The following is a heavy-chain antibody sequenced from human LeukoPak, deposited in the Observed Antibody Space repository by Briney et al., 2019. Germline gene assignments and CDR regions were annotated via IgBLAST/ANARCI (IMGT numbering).Heavy chain of an antibody. CDR2: IRYDGTHK. D-gene: IGHD3-22*01. J-gene: IGHJ4*02. V-gene: IGHV3-30*02. CDR3: AWDYYDSSGFN. CDR1: GFTFSTYG. Sequence: GGSLRLSCAASGFTFSTYGMHWVRQAPGKGLEWVAFIRYDGTHKYYADSVRGRFTISRDNPKNTLFLQMNSLRAEDTAVYYCAWDYYDSSGFNWGQGTLVTVSS.